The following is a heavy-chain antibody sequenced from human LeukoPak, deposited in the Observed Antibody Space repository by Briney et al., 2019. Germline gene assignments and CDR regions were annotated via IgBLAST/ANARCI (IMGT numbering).Heavy chain of an antibody. D-gene: IGHD2-15*01. J-gene: IGHJ4*02. V-gene: IGHV4-59*08. CDR1: GGSISSYY. CDR2: IYYSGST. Sequence: SETLSLTCTVSGGSISSYYWSWIRQPPGKGLEWIGYIYYSGSTNYNPSLKSRVTISVDTSKNQFSLKLSSVTAADTAVYYCARHPRKYCSGGSCRFYYFDYWGQGTLVTVSS. CDR3: ARHPRKYCSGGSCRFYYFDY.